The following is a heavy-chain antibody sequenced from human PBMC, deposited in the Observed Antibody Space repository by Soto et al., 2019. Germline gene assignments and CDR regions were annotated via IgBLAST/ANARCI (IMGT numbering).Heavy chain of an antibody. CDR3: ASTSRDCSSTRCYAGVIHY. CDR1: GGSISSYY. J-gene: IGHJ4*02. CDR2: IYYSGST. V-gene: IGHV4-59*01. Sequence: KPSETLSLTCTVSGGSISSYYWSWIRQPPGKGLEWIGYIYYSGSTNYNPSLKSRVTISVDTSKNQFSLKLSSVTAADTAVYYCASTSRDCSSTRCYAGVIHYSGQATLVTVSS. D-gene: IGHD2-2*01.